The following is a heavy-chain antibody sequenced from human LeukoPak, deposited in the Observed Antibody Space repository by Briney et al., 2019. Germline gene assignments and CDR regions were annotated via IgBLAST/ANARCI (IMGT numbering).Heavy chain of an antibody. CDR3: AGSGYDWFDP. CDR1: GGSISSYY. D-gene: IGHD5-12*01. V-gene: IGHV4-4*09. Sequence: PSETLSLTCTVSGGSISSYYWSWIRQSPGKGLEWIGYIYTSGSPNYNPSLKSRVTISVDTSKNQFSLRLSSVTAADTAVYYRAGSGYDWFDPWAREPWSPSPQ. J-gene: IGHJ5*02. CDR2: IYTSGSP.